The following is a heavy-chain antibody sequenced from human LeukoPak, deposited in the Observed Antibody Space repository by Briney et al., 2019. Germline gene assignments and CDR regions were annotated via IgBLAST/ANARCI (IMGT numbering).Heavy chain of an antibody. J-gene: IGHJ2*01. CDR3: ARFLPDL. CDR2: IHTSGTT. CDR1: GGSISNYY. V-gene: IGHV4-4*07. Sequence: PSETLSLTCTVSGGSISNYYWSWIRQPAGKGLEWIGHIHTSGTTNYSPSLKSRVAISVDTSKNQFSLKVTSMTAADTAVYYCARFLPDLWGRGTLVTVSS.